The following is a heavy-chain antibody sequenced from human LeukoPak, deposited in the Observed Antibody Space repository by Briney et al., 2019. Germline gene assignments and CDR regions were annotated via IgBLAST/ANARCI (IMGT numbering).Heavy chain of an antibody. V-gene: IGHV3-30-3*01. CDR2: ISCDGSNK. J-gene: IGHJ4*02. Sequence: PGGSLRLSCAASGFTFSSYAMHWVRQAPGKGLEWVAIISCDGSNKYYADSVKGRFTISRDNSKNTLYVQMKSLRAEDTAVYYCAREIVVVDIWGQGTLVTVSS. D-gene: IGHD1-26*01. CDR1: GFTFSSYA. CDR3: AREIVVVDI.